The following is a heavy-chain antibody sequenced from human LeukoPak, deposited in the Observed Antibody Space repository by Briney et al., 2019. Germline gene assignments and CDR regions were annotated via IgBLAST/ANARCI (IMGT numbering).Heavy chain of an antibody. J-gene: IGHJ4*02. CDR3: ARDGFKTGVDY. Sequence: PSETLSLTCTVSGGSISSGGYYWSWIRQHPGKGLEWIGYIYYSGSTYYNPSLKSRVTISVDTSKNQFSLKLSSVTAADTAVYYCARDGFKTGVDYWGQGTLVTVSS. V-gene: IGHV4-30-4*08. CDR2: IYYSGST. D-gene: IGHD7-27*01. CDR1: GGSISSGGYY.